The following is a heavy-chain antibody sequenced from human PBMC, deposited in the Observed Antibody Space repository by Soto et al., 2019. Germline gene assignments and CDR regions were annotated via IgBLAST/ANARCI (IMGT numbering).Heavy chain of an antibody. Sequence: EVDLVGSGGNLVQPGGSLRLSCAASGFTFSSYSMNWVRQAPGKGLEWVSYISGSSSTTYYADSVKGRFTISRDNAKNSLYLQINILRDEDMAVYYCTRNGYVAVDYWGQGTLVTVSS. J-gene: IGHJ4*02. D-gene: IGHD5-18*01. CDR3: TRNGYVAVDY. CDR1: GFTFSSYS. CDR2: ISGSSSTT. V-gene: IGHV3-48*02.